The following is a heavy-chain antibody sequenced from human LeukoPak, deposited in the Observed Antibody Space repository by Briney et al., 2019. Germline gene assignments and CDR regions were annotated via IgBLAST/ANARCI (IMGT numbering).Heavy chain of an antibody. J-gene: IGHJ4*02. V-gene: IGHV1-3*01. D-gene: IGHD5-18*01. CDR3: AREGNTEDTAIEYDY. CDR1: GYTYTSYA. Sequence: ASEKVSCKASGYTYTSYAMHWVRQATGQRLEWMGWINAGNGNTKYSQKFQGRVTITRDTSASTAYMELSSLRSEDTAVYYCAREGNTEDTAIEYDYWGQGTLVTVSS. CDR2: INAGNGNT.